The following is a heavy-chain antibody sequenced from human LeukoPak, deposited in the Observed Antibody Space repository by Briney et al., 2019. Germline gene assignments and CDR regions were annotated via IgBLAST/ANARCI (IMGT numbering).Heavy chain of an antibody. J-gene: IGHJ4*02. CDR3: ARQGVATAIDY. D-gene: IGHD2-21*02. CDR2: IYASGNT. V-gene: IGHV4-4*07. CDR1: GGSISSYY. Sequence: SETLSLTCTVSGGSISSYYWSWIRQPAGKGLEWIGRIYASGNTNYNPSLKSRVTMSVDTSKNLFALKLSSVTAADTAVHYCARQGVATAIDYWGQGTLVTVSS.